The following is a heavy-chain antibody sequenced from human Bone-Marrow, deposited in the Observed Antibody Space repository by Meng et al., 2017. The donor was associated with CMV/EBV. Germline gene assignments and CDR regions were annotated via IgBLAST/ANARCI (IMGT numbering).Heavy chain of an antibody. D-gene: IGHD2-2*01. CDR1: GYTFTGYY. CDR2: INPNSGGT. Sequence: ASVKVSCKASGYTFTGYYMHWVRQAPGQGLEWMGWINPNSGGTNYAQKFQGRVTMTRDTSISTAYMELSRLRSDDTAVYYCARPYCSSTSCPPEDDAFDIWGQGTRVTVSS. V-gene: IGHV1-2*02. J-gene: IGHJ3*02. CDR3: ARPYCSSTSCPPEDDAFDI.